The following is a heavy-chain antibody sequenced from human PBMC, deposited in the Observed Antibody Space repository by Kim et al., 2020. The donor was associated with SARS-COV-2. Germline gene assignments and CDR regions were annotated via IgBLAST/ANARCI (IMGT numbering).Heavy chain of an antibody. CDR1: GYTFTSYG. J-gene: IGHJ4*02. D-gene: IGHD3-10*01. Sequence: ASVKVSCKASGYTFTSYGISWVRQAPGQGLEWMGWISAYNGNTNYAQKLQGRVTMTTDTSTSTAYMELRSLRSDDTAVYYCARDRWVGRYYGSGSYYTQTNPLDYWGQGTLVTVSS. V-gene: IGHV1-18*04. CDR2: ISAYNGNT. CDR3: ARDRWVGRYYGSGSYYTQTNPLDY.